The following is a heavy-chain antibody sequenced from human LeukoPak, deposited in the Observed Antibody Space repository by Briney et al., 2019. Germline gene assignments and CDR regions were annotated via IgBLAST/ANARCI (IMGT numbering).Heavy chain of an antibody. CDR3: ARGRPGSGWSFDY. CDR1: GYTFTTYY. V-gene: IGHV1-46*01. CDR2: INPSGGTT. D-gene: IGHD6-19*01. Sequence: GASVKVSCKTPGYTFTTYYMHWVRQAPGQGLEWMGIINPSGGTTNYAQKFQGRVTMTRDTSTTTLYMELSSLRSEDTAVYYCARGRPGSGWSFDYWGQGTLVTVSS. J-gene: IGHJ4*02.